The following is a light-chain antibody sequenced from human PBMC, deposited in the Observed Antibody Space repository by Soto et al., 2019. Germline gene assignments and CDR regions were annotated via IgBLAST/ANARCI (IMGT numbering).Light chain of an antibody. Sequence: DIQMTQSPSTLSASVGDRVTITCRASQSLNDWLAWYQQKPGKAPKLLIYKASGLESGVPSRFSGSGSGTKFTLTISSLQPDDFATYYCQQFNSYSWTFGQGTKVEIK. J-gene: IGKJ1*01. CDR1: QSLNDW. CDR3: QQFNSYSWT. V-gene: IGKV1-5*03. CDR2: KAS.